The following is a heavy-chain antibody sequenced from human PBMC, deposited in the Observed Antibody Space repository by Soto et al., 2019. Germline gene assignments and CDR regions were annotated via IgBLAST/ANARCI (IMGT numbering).Heavy chain of an antibody. J-gene: IGHJ4*02. Sequence: SETLSLTCAVSGGSISSSNWWSWVRQPPGKGLEWIGKIYHSGSTNYNPSLKSRVTISVDKSKNQFSLKLSSVTAADTAVYYCARAPKGGYSYGYLDYWGQETLVTVSS. CDR3: ARAPKGGYSYGYLDY. V-gene: IGHV4-4*02. D-gene: IGHD5-18*01. CDR1: GGSISSSNW. CDR2: IYHSGST.